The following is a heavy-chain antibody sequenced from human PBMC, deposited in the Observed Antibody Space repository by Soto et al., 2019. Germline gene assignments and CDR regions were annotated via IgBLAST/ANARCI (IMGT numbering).Heavy chain of an antibody. CDR2: MSYDGTNK. CDR3: ARDRIRAGSWGRLDY. Sequence: QVQLVESGGGVVQPGRSLRLSCAPSGFNFSAYDLHWVRQAPGKGLEWLALMSYDGTNKYYADSVKGRFTISRDNSKNKLSRQVESLRTEDTAVYFCARDRIRAGSWGRLDYWGQGTLVTVSS. J-gene: IGHJ4*02. V-gene: IGHV3-30-3*01. D-gene: IGHD3-16*01. CDR1: GFNFSAYD.